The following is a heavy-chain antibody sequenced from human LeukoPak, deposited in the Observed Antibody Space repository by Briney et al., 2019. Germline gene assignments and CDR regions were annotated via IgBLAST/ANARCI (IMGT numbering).Heavy chain of an antibody. D-gene: IGHD6-13*01. V-gene: IGHV4-59*01. CDR1: GGSFSGYY. CDR3: ARGSVPYSSSWYHFDY. CDR2: IYYSGST. Sequence: SETLSLTCAVYGGSFSGYYWSWIRQPPGKGLEWIGYIYYSGSTNYNPSLKSRVTISVDTSKNQFSLKLSSVTAADTAVYYCARGSVPYSSSWYHFDYWGQGTLVTVSS. J-gene: IGHJ4*02.